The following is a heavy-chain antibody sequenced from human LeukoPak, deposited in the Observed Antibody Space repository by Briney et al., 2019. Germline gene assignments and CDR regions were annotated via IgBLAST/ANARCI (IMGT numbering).Heavy chain of an antibody. Sequence: GASVKVSCKASGYTFSSYDINWVRQATGQGLEWMGWMNPNSGNTGYAQKFQGRVTMTRDTSMSTAYMELSSLRSEDTAIYYCTRGSIAAPYNWFDPWGQGTLVTVSS. CDR1: GYTFSSYD. CDR2: MNPNSGNT. D-gene: IGHD6-25*01. CDR3: TRGSIAAPYNWFDP. J-gene: IGHJ5*02. V-gene: IGHV1-8*01.